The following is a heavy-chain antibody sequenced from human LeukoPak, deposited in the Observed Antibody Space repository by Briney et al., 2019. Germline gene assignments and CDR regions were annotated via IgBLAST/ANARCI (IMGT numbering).Heavy chain of an antibody. CDR1: GFTFSSYW. CDR2: INSDGSST. CDR3: AREGDNWNDSPDY. D-gene: IGHD1-1*01. Sequence: PGGSLRLSCAASGFTFSSYWMHWVRQAPGKGRVWVSRINSDGSSTSYADSVKGRFTISRDNAKNTLYLQMNSLRAEDTAVYYCAREGDNWNDSPDYWGQGTLVTVSS. V-gene: IGHV3-74*01. J-gene: IGHJ4*02.